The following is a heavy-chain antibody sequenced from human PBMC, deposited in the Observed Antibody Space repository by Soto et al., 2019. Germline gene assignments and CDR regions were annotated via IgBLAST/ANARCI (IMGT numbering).Heavy chain of an antibody. V-gene: IGHV5-51*03. CDR2: IYPGDSDT. Sequence: EVQLVQSGAEVKKPGESLKISCKGSGYSFTSYWIGWVRQMPGKGLEWMGLIYPGDSDTRYSPSFQGQVTISADKSISTAYLQWSSLKASDTAMYYCARLKRDGHNYSPLYYWGQGTLVTVSS. CDR1: GYSFTSYW. CDR3: ARLKRDGHNYSPLYY. D-gene: IGHD5-12*01. J-gene: IGHJ4*02.